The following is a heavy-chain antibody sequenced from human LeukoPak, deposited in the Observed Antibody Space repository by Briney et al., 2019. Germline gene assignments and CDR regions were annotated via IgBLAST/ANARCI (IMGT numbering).Heavy chain of an antibody. Sequence: PSETLSLTCTASGGSISGYYWSWIRQPPGKGLEWIGEINHSGSTNYNPSLKSRVTISVDTSKNQFSLKLSSVTAADTAVYYCARAGLYMTTVTRIFDYWGQGTLVTVSS. CDR1: GGSISGYY. CDR2: INHSGST. J-gene: IGHJ4*02. CDR3: ARAGLYMTTVTRIFDY. V-gene: IGHV4-34*01. D-gene: IGHD4-17*01.